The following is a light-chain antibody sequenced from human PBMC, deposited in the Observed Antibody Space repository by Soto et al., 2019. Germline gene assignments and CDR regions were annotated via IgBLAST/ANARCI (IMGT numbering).Light chain of an antibody. J-gene: IGLJ1*01. Sequence: SYELTQPPSVSVSPGQTARITCSGDALPKQYAYWYQQKPGQAPVLVIYKDSERPSGIPERFSGSSSGTTVTLTISGVQAEGEADYYCQSADSSGTYVFGTGTKV. CDR3: QSADSSGTYV. V-gene: IGLV3-25*02. CDR2: KDS. CDR1: ALPKQY.